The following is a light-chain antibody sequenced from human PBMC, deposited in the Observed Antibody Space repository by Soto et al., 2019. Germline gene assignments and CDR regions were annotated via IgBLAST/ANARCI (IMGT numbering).Light chain of an antibody. CDR2: DTS. CDR3: QHRSNWPPMYT. Sequence: EIVLTQSQAPRSLSSGERATLSGRASQIVGGFLAWYQQKSGQAPRLLIYDTSKRVTGIPARFSGSGSGTDFTLTISSLEPEDFAVYHCQHRSNWPPMYTFGQGTKLQIK. V-gene: IGKV3-11*01. CDR1: QIVGGF. J-gene: IGKJ2*01.